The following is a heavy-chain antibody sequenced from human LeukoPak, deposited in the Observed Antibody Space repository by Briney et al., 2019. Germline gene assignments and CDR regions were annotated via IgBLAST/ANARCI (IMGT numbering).Heavy chain of an antibody. Sequence: SETLSLTCTVSGGSISSYYWSWIRQPAGKGLEWIGRIYNSGSTTYNPSLKSRVTISVDTSKNQFSLKLNSVTAADTAVYYCARGKEVITMLRGLKPGYYFDYWGQGTLVTVSS. CDR1: GGSISSYY. V-gene: IGHV4-4*07. CDR3: ARGKEVITMLRGLKPGYYFDY. D-gene: IGHD3-10*01. J-gene: IGHJ4*02. CDR2: IYNSGST.